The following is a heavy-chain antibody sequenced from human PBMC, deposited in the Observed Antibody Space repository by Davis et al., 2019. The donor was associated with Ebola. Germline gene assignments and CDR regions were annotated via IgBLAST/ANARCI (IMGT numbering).Heavy chain of an antibody. Sequence: SLKISCAASGFTFSSYAMHWVRQAPGKGLEWVAVISYDGSNKYYADSVKGRFTISRDNSKNTLYLQMNSLRAEDTAVYYCAITGVVYYMDVWGKGTTVTVSS. CDR2: ISYDGSNK. V-gene: IGHV3-30*14. D-gene: IGHD1-20*01. CDR1: GFTFSSYA. J-gene: IGHJ6*03. CDR3: AITGVVYYMDV.